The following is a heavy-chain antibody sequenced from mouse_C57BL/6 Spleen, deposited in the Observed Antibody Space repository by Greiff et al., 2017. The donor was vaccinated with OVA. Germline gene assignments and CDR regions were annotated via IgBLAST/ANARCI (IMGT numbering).Heavy chain of an antibody. CDR2: IDPSDSET. CDR3: AREGGYYRYAMDY. CDR1: GYTFTSYW. J-gene: IGHJ4*01. D-gene: IGHD2-3*01. Sequence: VQLQQPGAELVRPGSSVKLSCKASGYTFTSYWMHWVKQRPIQGLEWIGNIDPSDSETHYNQKFKDKATLTVDKSSSTAYMQLSSLTSEDSAVYYCAREGGYYRYAMDYWGQGTSVTVSS. V-gene: IGHV1-52*01.